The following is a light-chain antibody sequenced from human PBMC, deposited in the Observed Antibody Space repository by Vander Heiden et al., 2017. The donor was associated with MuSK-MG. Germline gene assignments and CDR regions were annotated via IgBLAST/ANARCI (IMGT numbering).Light chain of an antibody. J-gene: IGKJ1*01. V-gene: IGKV1-9*01. CDR2: GAS. CDR3: QQLSSYPPT. CDR1: EDIKNY. Sequence: DIQLTPSTSFLSASVADGVTITCRASEDIKNYLAWYQQQAGKAPKLLIHGASTLQSGVPSRFSGSGSGTQFTLTIDSLQPEDFGTYYCQQLSSYPPTFGQGTKVDIK.